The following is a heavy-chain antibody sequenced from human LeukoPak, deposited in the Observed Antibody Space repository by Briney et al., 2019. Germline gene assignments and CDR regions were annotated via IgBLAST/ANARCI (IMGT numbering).Heavy chain of an antibody. J-gene: IGHJ5*02. CDR1: GYTFTSYY. Sequence: ASVKVSXKASGYTFTSYYMHWVRQAPGQGLEWMGIINPSGGSTSYAQKFQSRVTMTRDTSTSTVYMELSSLRSEDTAVYYCASTPYYYGSGSPNWFDPWGQGTLVTVSS. V-gene: IGHV1-46*03. CDR2: INPSGGST. D-gene: IGHD3-10*01. CDR3: ASTPYYYGSGSPNWFDP.